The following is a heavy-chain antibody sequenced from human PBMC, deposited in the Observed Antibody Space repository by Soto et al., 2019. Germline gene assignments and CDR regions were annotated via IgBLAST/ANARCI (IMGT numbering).Heavy chain of an antibody. CDR2: ISSDGSST. CDR3: ARCWNYYDSSSYFSGDAFEI. CDR1: GFTFSSYW. D-gene: IGHD3-22*01. V-gene: IGHV3-74*01. J-gene: IGHJ3*02. Sequence: EVQLVESGGGLVQPGGSLRLSCEASGFTFSSYWMHWVRQGPGKELVWVSRISSDGSSTNYADSVKGRFTISRDNAKNTLYLQMNSLRAEDTAVYYCARCWNYYDSSSYFSGDAFEIWGHGTMVTVSS.